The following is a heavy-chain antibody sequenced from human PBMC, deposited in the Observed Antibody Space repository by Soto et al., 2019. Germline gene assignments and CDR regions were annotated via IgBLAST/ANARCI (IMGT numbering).Heavy chain of an antibody. D-gene: IGHD1-26*01. Sequence: QVQLVQSGAEVKRPGASVKVSCKASGYTFTSYYMHWVRQAPGQGLEWMGIINPSVGTTKYAQKLQGRVTMTRDTSTSTVYMELSSLRSEDTAVYHCARDFSVGVVGRLYGMDVWGQGTTVTVSS. CDR2: INPSVGTT. CDR3: ARDFSVGVVGRLYGMDV. CDR1: GYTFTSYY. J-gene: IGHJ6*02. V-gene: IGHV1-46*01.